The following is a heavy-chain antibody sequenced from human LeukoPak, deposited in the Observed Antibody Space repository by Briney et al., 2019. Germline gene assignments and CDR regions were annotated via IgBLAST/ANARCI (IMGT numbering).Heavy chain of an antibody. V-gene: IGHV3-21*01. J-gene: IGHJ5*02. Sequence: PGGSLRLSCAASGFAFNNYALNWVRQAPGKGLEWVSSISSSSSYIYYADSVKGRFTISRDNAKNSLYLQMNSLRAEDTAVYYCARGLLGSYDDWFDPWGQGTLVTVSS. CDR2: ISSSSSYI. D-gene: IGHD3-16*01. CDR3: ARGLLGSYDDWFDP. CDR1: GFAFNNYA.